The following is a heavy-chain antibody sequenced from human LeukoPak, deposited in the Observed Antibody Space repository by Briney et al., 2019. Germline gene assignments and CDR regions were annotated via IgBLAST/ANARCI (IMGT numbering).Heavy chain of an antibody. J-gene: IGHJ4*02. D-gene: IGHD3-3*01. CDR3: ARVITIFGVAEYYFDY. V-gene: IGHV3-48*03. Sequence: GGSVRLSCAASGFTFCCYEMNWVRQAPGKGREGVSYISSSGSTIYYAASVKGRFTISRDTAKNSLYLQMNSLRAEDTAVYYCARVITIFGVAEYYFDYWGQGTLVTVSS. CDR1: GFTFCCYE. CDR2: ISSSGSTI.